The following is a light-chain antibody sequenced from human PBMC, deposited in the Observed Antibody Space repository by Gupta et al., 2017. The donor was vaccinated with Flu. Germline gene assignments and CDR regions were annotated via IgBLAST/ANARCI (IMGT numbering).Light chain of an antibody. CDR3: YSTDTTGNHGV. J-gene: IGLJ3*02. CDR1: TLPKSF. CDR2: EDN. V-gene: IGLV3-10*01. Sequence: SFELTQPPSVSVSPGQTARITCSGDTLPKSFASWYQQKSGQAPVLVLYEDNKHTSGTPVRFSGSTSGSVATLAITGALVEDEAAYFCYSTDTTGNHGVFGGGTKLTVL.